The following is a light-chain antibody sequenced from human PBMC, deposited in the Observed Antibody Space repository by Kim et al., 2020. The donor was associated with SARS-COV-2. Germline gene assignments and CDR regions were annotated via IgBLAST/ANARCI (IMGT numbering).Light chain of an antibody. CDR1: PGAGSSVDY. CDR3: LLYYGGARV. CDR2: STS. J-gene: IGLJ3*02. Sequence: PGGKVTINWASRPGAGSSVDYPNWFQQKHAQAPRAPIYSTSNKHTWTPARFSVSLLGGKAALTLPGVQPEDEAEYYCLLYYGGARVFGGGTQLTVL. V-gene: IGLV7-43*01.